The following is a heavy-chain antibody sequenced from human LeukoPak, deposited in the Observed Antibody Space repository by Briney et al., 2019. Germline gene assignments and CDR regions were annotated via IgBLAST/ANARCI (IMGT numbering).Heavy chain of an antibody. Sequence: GESLKISCKGSGYSFTSYWIGWVRQLPGKVLEWMGIIYPGDSDTRYSPSFQGQVTISADKSISTAYLQWSSLKASDTAMYYCARQGARYCSSTSCFGDTWGQGTLVTVSS. CDR3: ARQGARYCSSTSCFGDT. CDR1: GYSFTSYW. CDR2: IYPGDSDT. V-gene: IGHV5-51*01. J-gene: IGHJ5*02. D-gene: IGHD2-2*01.